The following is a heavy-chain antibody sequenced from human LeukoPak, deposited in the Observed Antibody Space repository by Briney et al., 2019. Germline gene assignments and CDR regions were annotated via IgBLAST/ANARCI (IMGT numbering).Heavy chain of an antibody. Sequence: SETLSLTCAVYGGSFSGYYWSWIRQPPGEGLEWIGEINHSGSTNYNPSLKSRVTISVDTSKNQFSLKLSSVTAADTAVYYCARENSVLLWFGESYYYYGMDVWGQGTTVTVSS. CDR3: ARENSVLLWFGESYYYYGMDV. CDR1: GGSFSGYY. V-gene: IGHV4-34*01. J-gene: IGHJ6*02. D-gene: IGHD3-10*01. CDR2: INHSGST.